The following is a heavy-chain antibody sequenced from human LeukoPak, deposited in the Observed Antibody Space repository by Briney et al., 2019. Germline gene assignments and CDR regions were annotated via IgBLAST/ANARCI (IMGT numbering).Heavy chain of an antibody. CDR3: ARMAGGAVADAFDI. Sequence: TSQTLSLTCALSGDSVSSNSAAWDWSRQSPSRGLEWLGRTYYRSKWYNDYAVSVKSRITINPDTSKNQFSLQLNSVTPEDTAVYYCARMAGGAVADAFDIWGQGTMVTVSS. V-gene: IGHV6-1*01. CDR1: GDSVSSNSAA. D-gene: IGHD6-19*01. CDR2: TYYRSKWYN. J-gene: IGHJ3*02.